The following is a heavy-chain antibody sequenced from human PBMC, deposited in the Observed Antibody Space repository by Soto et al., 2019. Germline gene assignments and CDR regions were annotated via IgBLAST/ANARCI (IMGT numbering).Heavy chain of an antibody. V-gene: IGHV1-69*01. D-gene: IGHD2-15*01. CDR3: ARRVCSGGSCYSYYYYDGMDV. Sequence: QVQLVQSGAEVKKPGSSVKVSCKASGGTFSSYAISWVRQAPGQGLEWMGGIIPIFGTANYAQKFQGRVTITADESTSKAYMELSSLRSEDTAVYYCARRVCSGGSCYSYYYYDGMDVWGQGTTVTVSS. J-gene: IGHJ6*02. CDR1: GGTFSSYA. CDR2: IIPIFGTA.